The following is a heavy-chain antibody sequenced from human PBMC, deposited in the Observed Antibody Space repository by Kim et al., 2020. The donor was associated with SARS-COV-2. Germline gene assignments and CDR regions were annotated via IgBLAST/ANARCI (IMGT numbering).Heavy chain of an antibody. CDR3: ARRLPLYAMDV. D-gene: IGHD1-1*01. CDR1: GFTFNIYA. Sequence: GGSLRLSCAASGFTFNIYAMAWVRQAPGKGLEWVSVIGIIGDTIYYADSVRCRFTISRDNSRNTLYLEMNSLRAEDMAVYYCARRLPLYAMDVWGQGTTVTVSS. CDR2: IGIIGDTI. J-gene: IGHJ6*02. V-gene: IGHV3-23*01.